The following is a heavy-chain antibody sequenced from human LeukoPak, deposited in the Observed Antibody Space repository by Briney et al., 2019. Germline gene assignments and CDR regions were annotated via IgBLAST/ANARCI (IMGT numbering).Heavy chain of an antibody. CDR2: IDYSGST. CDR3: ARVRRSSSRPDASDI. V-gene: IGHV4-59*01. J-gene: IGHJ3*02. CDR1: GGSICTYY. Sequence: KSSETLSLTCTVSGGSICTYYWSWIRQPPGKGLEWIGYIDYSGSTNYNPSLKSRVTISIDTSKNQFSLKLSSVTAADTAVYYCARVRRSSSRPDASDIWGQGTMVTVSS. D-gene: IGHD6-13*01.